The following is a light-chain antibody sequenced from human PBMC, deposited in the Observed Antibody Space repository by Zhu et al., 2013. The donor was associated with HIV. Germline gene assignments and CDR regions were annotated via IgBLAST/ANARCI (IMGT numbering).Light chain of an antibody. CDR2: EVS. Sequence: QSALTQPASVSGSPGQSITISCSGTSSDVGAYDYVSWYQHHPDKAPQLMIFEVSNRPSGVSNRFSGSKSGNTASLTISGLQAEDEADYYCTSYTTSSTVLFGGGTKLTVL. CDR1: SSDVGAYDY. J-gene: IGLJ2*01. V-gene: IGLV2-14*01. CDR3: TSYTTSSTVL.